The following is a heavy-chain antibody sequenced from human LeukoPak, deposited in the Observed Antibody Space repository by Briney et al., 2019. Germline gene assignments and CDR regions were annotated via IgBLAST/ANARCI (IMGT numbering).Heavy chain of an antibody. V-gene: IGHV3-43*02. CDR3: AKEGSGYGDY. J-gene: IGHJ4*02. CDR1: GFDFDDYV. D-gene: IGHD3-22*01. CDR2: ISGDGVST. Sequence: GGSPRLSCAASGFDFDDYVLHWVRQAPGKGLEWVSLISGDGVSTYYADSVKGRFTISRDNSKNSLYLQMNSLRTEDSALYYCAKEGSGYGDYWGQGTLVTVSS.